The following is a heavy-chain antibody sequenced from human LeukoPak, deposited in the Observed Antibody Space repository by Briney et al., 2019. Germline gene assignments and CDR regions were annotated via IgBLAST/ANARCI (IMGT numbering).Heavy chain of an antibody. Sequence: PSETLSLTCAVYGGSFSGYYWSWIRQPPGKGLEWIGEINHSGSTNYNPSLKSRVTISVDTSKNQFSLKLSSVTAADTAVYYCARALHPLHAKHYYYYYYMDVWGKGTTVTVSS. V-gene: IGHV4-34*01. J-gene: IGHJ6*03. D-gene: IGHD4-11*01. CDR3: ARALHPLHAKHYYYYYYMDV. CDR1: GGSFSGYY. CDR2: INHSGST.